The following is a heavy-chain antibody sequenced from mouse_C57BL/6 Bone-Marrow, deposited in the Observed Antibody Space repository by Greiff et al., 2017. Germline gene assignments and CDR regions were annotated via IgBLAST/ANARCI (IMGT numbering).Heavy chain of an antibody. D-gene: IGHD1-1*01. CDR2: IDPSDSYT. CDR3: AREVYGSSPYYAMDY. V-gene: IGHV1-50*01. CDR1: GYTFTSYW. J-gene: IGHJ4*01. Sequence: QVQLQQPGAELVKPGASVKLSCKASGYTFTSYWMQSVKQRPGQGLEWIGEIDPSDSYTNYNQKFKGKATLTVDTSYSTAYMQLSSLTSEDSAVYYCAREVYGSSPYYAMDYWGQGTSVTVAS.